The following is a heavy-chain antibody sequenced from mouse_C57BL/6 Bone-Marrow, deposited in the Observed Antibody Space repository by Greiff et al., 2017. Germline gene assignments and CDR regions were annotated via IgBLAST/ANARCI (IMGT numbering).Heavy chain of an antibody. CDR2: ISNGGGST. CDR3: ARRGDPYYFDY. CDR1: GFTFSDYY. J-gene: IGHJ2*01. D-gene: IGHD2-13*01. Sequence: EVMLVESGGGLVQPGGSLKLSCAASGFTFSDYYMYWVRQTPEKRLEWVAYISNGGGSTYYPDTVKGRLTISRDNAKNTLYLQMSRLKSEDTARYYCARRGDPYYFDYWGQGTTLTVSS. V-gene: IGHV5-12*01.